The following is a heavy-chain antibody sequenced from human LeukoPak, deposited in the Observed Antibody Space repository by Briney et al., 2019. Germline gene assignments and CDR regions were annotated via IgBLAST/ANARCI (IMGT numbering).Heavy chain of an antibody. Sequence: GGSLRLSCEVSGFNFSGSAMYWVRQASGKGPEWVGRIKSKGNNYATAYAASLKGRFTISRDDSKNTAYLQMNSLKIEDTAIYYCTTGRPHTIIGVTTLYFEYWGQGTLVTVSS. CDR2: IKSKGNNYAT. D-gene: IGHD3-3*01. CDR3: TTGRPHTIIGVTTLYFEY. J-gene: IGHJ4*02. CDR1: GFNFSGSA. V-gene: IGHV3-73*01.